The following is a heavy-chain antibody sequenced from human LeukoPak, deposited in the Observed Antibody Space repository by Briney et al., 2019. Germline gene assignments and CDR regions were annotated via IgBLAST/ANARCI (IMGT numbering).Heavy chain of an antibody. D-gene: IGHD2-2*01. Sequence: PSETLSLTCAVYGGSFSGYYWSWIRQPPGKGLEWIGEINHSGSTNYNPPLKSRVTISVDTSKNQFSLKLSSVTAADTAVYYCARRHQLLWYFQHWGQGTLVTVSS. CDR1: GGSFSGYY. CDR3: ARRHQLLWYFQH. CDR2: INHSGST. V-gene: IGHV4-34*01. J-gene: IGHJ1*01.